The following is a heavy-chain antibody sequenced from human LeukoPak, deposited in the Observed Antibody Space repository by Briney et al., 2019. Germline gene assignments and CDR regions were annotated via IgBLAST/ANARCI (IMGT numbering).Heavy chain of an antibody. V-gene: IGHV3-7*03. CDR3: ATTGQQVLGPSTLFSRGPLPNDY. CDR2: IKPDGSQI. D-gene: IGHD1-1*01. J-gene: IGHJ4*02. CDR1: GFTFSTYW. Sequence: GGSLRLSCAASGFTFSTYWMTWVRQAPGKGLEWVANIKPDGSQIYYVDSVKGRFTISRDNAKNSLYLQMNSLRAEDTAVYYCATTGQQVLGPSTLFSRGPLPNDYWGQGTLVTVSS.